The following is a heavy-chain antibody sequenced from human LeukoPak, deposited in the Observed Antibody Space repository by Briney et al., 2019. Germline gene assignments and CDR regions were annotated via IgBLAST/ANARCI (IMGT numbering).Heavy chain of an antibody. J-gene: IGHJ6*02. CDR1: GFTVSSNY. CDR2: IYSGGST. Sequence: GGSLRLSCAASGFTVSSNYMSWVRQAPGKGLEWVSAIYSGGSTYYADSVKGRFTISRDNSKNTLYLQMNSLRAEDTAVYYCARDYYDSSGYTYYYYGMDVWGQGTTVTVSS. V-gene: IGHV3-53*01. D-gene: IGHD3-22*01. CDR3: ARDYYDSSGYTYYYYGMDV.